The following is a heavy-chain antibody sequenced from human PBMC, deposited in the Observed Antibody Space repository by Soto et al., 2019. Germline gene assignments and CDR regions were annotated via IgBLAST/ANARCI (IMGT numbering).Heavy chain of an antibody. CDR3: ARDPRSWNYVRFWDS. V-gene: IGHV1-46*01. D-gene: IGHD1-7*01. J-gene: IGHJ5*01. Sequence: QVQLVQSGAEVKRPGASVRLSCKASGYSFIDHYIHWVRQAPGQGLAWMGVINPDGGSTSYAHRFQGRVTVTTDTSTSTVYMDLTSLRSDDTAVYYCARDPRSWNYVRFWDSWGQGTLVTVST. CDR2: INPDGGST. CDR1: GYSFIDHY.